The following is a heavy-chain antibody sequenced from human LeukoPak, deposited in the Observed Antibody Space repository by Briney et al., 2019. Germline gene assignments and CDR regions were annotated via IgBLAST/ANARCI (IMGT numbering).Heavy chain of an antibody. V-gene: IGHV4-34*01. CDR2: INHSGST. CDR3: AGPKGHCSGGSCYPRSYYYYGMDV. D-gene: IGHD2-15*01. Sequence: SETLSLTCAVYGGSFSGYYWSWIRQPPGKGLEWIGEINHSGSTNYNPSLKSRVTISVDTSKNQFSLKLSSVTAADTAVYYCAGPKGHCSGGSCYPRSYYYYGMDVWGQGTTVTVSS. J-gene: IGHJ6*02. CDR1: GGSFSGYY.